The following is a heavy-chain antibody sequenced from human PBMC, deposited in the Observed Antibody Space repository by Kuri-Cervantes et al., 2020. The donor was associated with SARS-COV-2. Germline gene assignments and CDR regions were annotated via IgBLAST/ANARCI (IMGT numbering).Heavy chain of an antibody. CDR1: GYTFTGYY. V-gene: IGHV1-2*02. CDR2: NNPNSAGT. Sequence: ASVKVSCKASGYTFTGYYMHWVRQAPGQGLEWMGWNNPNSAGTNYAQKFQGRVTMTRDTSISTAYMELSRLRSDDTAVYYCAAYCSSTSCYNGGYYMDVWGKGTTVTVSS. D-gene: IGHD2-2*02. J-gene: IGHJ6*03. CDR3: AAYCSSTSCYNGGYYMDV.